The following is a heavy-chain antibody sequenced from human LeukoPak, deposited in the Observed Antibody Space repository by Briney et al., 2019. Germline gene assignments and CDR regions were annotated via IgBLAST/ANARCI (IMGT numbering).Heavy chain of an antibody. Sequence: SETLSLTCTVSPGSISSYYWSWIRQPPGKGLEWIGYIYYSGSTNYNPSLKSRVTISVGTSKNQFSLKLSSVTAADTAVYYCARSSWIQLPPSYWGQGTLVTVSS. CDR3: ARSSWIQLPPSY. D-gene: IGHD5-18*01. CDR2: IYYSGST. CDR1: PGSISSYY. V-gene: IGHV4-59*01. J-gene: IGHJ4*02.